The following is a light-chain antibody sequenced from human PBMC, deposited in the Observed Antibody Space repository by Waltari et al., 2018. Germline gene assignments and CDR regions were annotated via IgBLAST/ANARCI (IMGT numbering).Light chain of an antibody. Sequence: QSVLTQPPSVSAAPGQRVTISCTGRTSNIGAGSDVHWYQQLPGIAPKLLIYGNTKRPSGVPDRFSGSKSGTSASLAITGLQAEDEAVYYCQSYDSSLSGVVFGGGTKLTVL. CDR1: TSNIGAGSD. J-gene: IGLJ2*01. CDR2: GNT. CDR3: QSYDSSLSGVV. V-gene: IGLV1-40*01.